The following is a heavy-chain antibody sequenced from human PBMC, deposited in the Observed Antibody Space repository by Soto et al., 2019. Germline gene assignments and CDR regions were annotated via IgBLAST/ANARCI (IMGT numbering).Heavy chain of an antibody. Sequence: GGSLRLSCAASGFAFCGYSMNWVRQAPGKGLEWVSYISGASRTIDYADSVKGRFTISRDNAKGSLYLQMNSLRDEDAAVYFCARDPGTPLVCAFDDWGQGTLVTVSS. CDR2: ISGASRTI. V-gene: IGHV3-48*02. CDR3: ARDPGTPLVCAFDD. D-gene: IGHD2-8*01. CDR1: GFAFCGYS. J-gene: IGHJ4*02.